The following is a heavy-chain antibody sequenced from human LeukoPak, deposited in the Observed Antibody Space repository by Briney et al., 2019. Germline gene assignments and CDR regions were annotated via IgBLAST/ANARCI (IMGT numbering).Heavy chain of an antibody. V-gene: IGHV3-23*01. CDR3: TKDFQSSPGNWFDP. CDR2: ISGSGSGT. CDR1: GFMFSSYA. Sequence: GGSLRLSCAASGFMFSSYAMSWVRQAPGQGLEWVSAISGSGSGTYYADSVKGWFTISRDNSNNMLYLQMSSLRVEDTAVYYCTKDFQSSPGNWFDPWGQGTLVTVSS. J-gene: IGHJ5*02.